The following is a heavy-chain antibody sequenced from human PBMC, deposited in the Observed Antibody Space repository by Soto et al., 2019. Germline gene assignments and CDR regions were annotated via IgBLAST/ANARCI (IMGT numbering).Heavy chain of an antibody. D-gene: IGHD2-15*01. CDR1: GGSISSGAYY. J-gene: IGHJ5*02. CDR3: ARESDCSGGSTCSNWFDP. V-gene: IGHV4-30-4*01. CDR2: LYYSGST. Sequence: SETLSLTCTVSGGSISSGAYYWSWIRQPPGKGLEWLGYLYYSGSTYYNPSLKSRVTISVDTSKNQFSLKLSSGTAADTAVYYCARESDCSGGSTCSNWFDPSGQGTLFTVSS.